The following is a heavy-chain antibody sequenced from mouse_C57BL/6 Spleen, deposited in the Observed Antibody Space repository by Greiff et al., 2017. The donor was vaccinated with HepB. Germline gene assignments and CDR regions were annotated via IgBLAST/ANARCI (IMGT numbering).Heavy chain of an antibody. V-gene: IGHV3-6*01. CDR3: AREDDYYWYFDV. J-gene: IGHJ1*03. CDR1: GYSITSGYY. Sequence: VQLKESGPGLVKPSQSLSLTCSVTGYSITSGYYWNWIRQFPGNKLEWMGYISYDGSNNYNPSLKNRISITRDTSKNQFFLKLNSVTTEDTATYYCAREDDYYWYFDVWGTGTTVTVSS. D-gene: IGHD2-4*01. CDR2: ISYDGSN.